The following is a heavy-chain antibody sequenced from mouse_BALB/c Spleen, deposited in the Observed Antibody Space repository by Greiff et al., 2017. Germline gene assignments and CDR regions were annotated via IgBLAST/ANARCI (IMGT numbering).Heavy chain of an antibody. CDR1: GFNIKDTY. CDR2: IDPANGNT. J-gene: IGHJ4*01. Sequence: VQLQQSGAELVKPGASVKLSCTASGFNIKDTYMHWVKQRPEQGLEWIGRIDPANGNTKYDPKFQGKATITADTSSNTAYLQLSSLTSEDTAVYYCASDISYAMDYWGQGTSVTVSS. V-gene: IGHV14-3*02. CDR3: ASDISYAMDY.